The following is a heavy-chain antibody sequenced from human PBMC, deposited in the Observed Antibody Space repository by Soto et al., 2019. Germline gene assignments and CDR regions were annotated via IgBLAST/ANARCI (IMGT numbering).Heavy chain of an antibody. D-gene: IGHD3-22*01. CDR2: IDPSDSYT. V-gene: IGHV5-10-1*01. Sequence: GESLKISCKGSGYSFTSYWISLVRQMPGKGLEWMGRIDPSDSYTNYSPSFQGHVTISADKSISTAYLQWSSLKASDTAMYYCARTYYYDSSGYYYLDYWGQGTLVTVSS. J-gene: IGHJ4*02. CDR1: GYSFTSYW. CDR3: ARTYYYDSSGYYYLDY.